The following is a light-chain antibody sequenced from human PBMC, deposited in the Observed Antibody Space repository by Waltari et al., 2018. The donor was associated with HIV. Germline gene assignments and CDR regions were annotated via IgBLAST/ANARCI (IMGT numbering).Light chain of an antibody. CDR1: RSDLGGYNY. CDR2: ELS. Sequence: QSALNQPDTVSGSPGQSINISCTGTRSDLGGYNYVTWYQQHPGTAPKLMIYELSNRPSGVSNRFSGSKSGNTASLTISGLQAEDEADYYCSSYTSSSTYVFGTGTKVTVL. CDR3: SSYTSSSTYV. V-gene: IGLV2-14*01. J-gene: IGLJ1*01.